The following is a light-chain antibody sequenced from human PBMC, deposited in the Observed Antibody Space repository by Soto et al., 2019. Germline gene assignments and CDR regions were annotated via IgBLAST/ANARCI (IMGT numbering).Light chain of an antibody. J-gene: IGKJ1*01. V-gene: IGKV1-12*02. CDR2: GAP. Sequence: DIQMTQSPSSVSASVGDRVTITCRASQDISRSLAWYQQKPGKAPELLIYGAPKLQTGVPSRFSGGGSGTEFTLTISSLQREDFATYFCQQANSFPWAFGQGSRVEI. CDR3: QQANSFPWA. CDR1: QDISRS.